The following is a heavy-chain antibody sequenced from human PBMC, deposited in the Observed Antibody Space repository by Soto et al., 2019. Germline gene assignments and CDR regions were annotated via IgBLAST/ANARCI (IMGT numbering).Heavy chain of an antibody. Sequence: SVKVSCKASGGTFSSYAISWVRQAPGQGLEWMGGIIPIFGTANYAQKFQSRVTITADESTSTAYMELSSLRSEDTAVYYCAGIAAAGNWLDPWGQGTLVTVSS. V-gene: IGHV1-69*13. CDR2: IIPIFGTA. J-gene: IGHJ5*02. D-gene: IGHD6-13*01. CDR1: GGTFSSYA. CDR3: AGIAAAGNWLDP.